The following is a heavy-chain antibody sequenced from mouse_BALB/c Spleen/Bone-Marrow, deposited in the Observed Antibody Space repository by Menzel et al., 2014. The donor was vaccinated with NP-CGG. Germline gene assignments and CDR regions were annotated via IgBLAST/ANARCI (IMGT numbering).Heavy chain of an antibody. J-gene: IGHJ3*01. CDR3: AGSTPLAY. V-gene: IGHV1-80*01. CDR2: IYPGDDDT. Sequence: QVQLQHPGAELVRPGSSVKISCKASGYAFSRPWMNWVKQRPGQGLEWIGQIYPGDDDTNYSGKFKGRATLTADKSSGTAYMQLSSLTSEDSAVYFCAGSTPLAYWGQGTLVTVSA. D-gene: IGHD1-1*01. CDR1: GYAFSRPW.